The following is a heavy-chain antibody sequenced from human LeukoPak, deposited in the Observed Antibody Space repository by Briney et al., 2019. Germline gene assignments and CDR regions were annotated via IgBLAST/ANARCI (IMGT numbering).Heavy chain of an antibody. CDR2: IIPILGIA. D-gene: IGHD6-13*01. V-gene: IGHV1-69*04. J-gene: IGHJ5*02. CDR3: ARGQQPIPRGDWFDP. CDR1: GGTFSSYA. Sequence: SVKVSCKASGGTFSSYAISWVRQAPGQGLEWMGRIIPILGIANYAQKFQGRVTITADKSTSTAYMELSSLRSEDTAVYYCARGQQPIPRGDWFDPWGQGTLVTVSS.